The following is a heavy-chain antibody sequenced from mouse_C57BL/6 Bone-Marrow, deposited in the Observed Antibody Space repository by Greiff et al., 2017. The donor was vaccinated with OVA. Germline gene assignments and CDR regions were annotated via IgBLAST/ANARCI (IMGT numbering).Heavy chain of an antibody. J-gene: IGHJ3*01. CDR1: GYTFTSYW. CDR3: AIDLPLAY. D-gene: IGHD2-1*01. Sequence: QVQLKQPGAELVKPGASVKLSCKASGYTFTSYWMQWVKQRPGQGLEWIGEIDPSDSYTNYNEKFKSKATLTVDKSSSTAYMQLSSLTSEDSAVYYCAIDLPLAYWGQGTLVTVSA. V-gene: IGHV1-50*01. CDR2: IDPSDSYT.